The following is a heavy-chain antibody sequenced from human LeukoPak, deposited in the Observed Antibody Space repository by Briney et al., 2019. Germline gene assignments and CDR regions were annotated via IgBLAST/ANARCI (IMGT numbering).Heavy chain of an antibody. CDR2: LSTSGGGT. CDR1: GLTFSNFA. D-gene: IGHD5-18*01. Sequence: GGFLRLSCAASGLTFSNFAMTWVRQTPGKGLEWVSALSTSGGGTFYAPSVKGRFTISRDNSKNTVSLQMNNLRAEDTALYYCATVLHTSMTTWAAFDTWGQGTMVTVSS. V-gene: IGHV3-23*01. J-gene: IGHJ3*02. CDR3: ATVLHTSMTTWAAFDT.